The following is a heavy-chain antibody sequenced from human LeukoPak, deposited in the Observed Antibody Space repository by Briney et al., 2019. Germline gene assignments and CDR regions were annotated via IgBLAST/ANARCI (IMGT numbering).Heavy chain of an antibody. Sequence: ASVKVSCKASGYTFNSHGISWVRQAPGQGLEWMGWISGYNGDTNYAQKFQGRVTLTTDRTTSTAYLDLRSLRSDDTAVYYCASRAFDIWGQGTMVTVSS. V-gene: IGHV1-18*04. CDR1: GYTFNSHG. CDR2: ISGYNGDT. J-gene: IGHJ3*02. CDR3: ASRAFDI.